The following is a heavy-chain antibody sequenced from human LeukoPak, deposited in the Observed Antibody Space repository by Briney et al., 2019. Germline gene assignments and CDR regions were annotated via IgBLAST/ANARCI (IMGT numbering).Heavy chain of an antibody. CDR3: ARLPDP. J-gene: IGHJ5*02. V-gene: IGHV4-38-2*02. Sequence: SETLSLTCTVSAYSISSGYFWGWIRQPPGKGPEWIGSIFHSGSVYYNPSLQSRVTISVDKSKNQFSLKLSSVTAADTAVYYCARLPDPWGQGTLVTVSS. CDR2: IFHSGSV. CDR1: AYSISSGYF.